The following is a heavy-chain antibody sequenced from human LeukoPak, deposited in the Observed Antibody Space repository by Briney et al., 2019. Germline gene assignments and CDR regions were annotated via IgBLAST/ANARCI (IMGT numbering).Heavy chain of an antibody. J-gene: IGHJ6*03. Sequence: SETLSLTCTVSAYSITSGYYWGWIRQPPGKGLEWICSIYHSGRTFYNPSRKSRVTIPVHTSKHPLSLKLSSVTSAYKAGSYCARVTADRAMLRGGHRYYYSYYMDVWGKGTTVTVPS. CDR2: IYHSGRT. CDR1: AYSITSGYY. V-gene: IGHV4-38-2*02. CDR3: ARVTADRAMLRGGHRYYYSYYMDV. D-gene: IGHD3-16*01.